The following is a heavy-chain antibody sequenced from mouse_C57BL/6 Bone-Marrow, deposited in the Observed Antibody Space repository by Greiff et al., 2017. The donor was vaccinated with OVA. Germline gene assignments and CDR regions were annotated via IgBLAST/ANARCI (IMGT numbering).Heavy chain of an antibody. Sequence: DVKLVESGAELVRPGASVKLSCTASGFNIKDDYMHWVKQRPEQGLEWIGWIDPENGDTEYASKFQGKATITADTSSNTAYLQLSSLTSEDTAVYYCTTYSGDYWGQGTTLTVSS. CDR2: IDPENGDT. CDR3: TTYSGDY. D-gene: IGHD1-3*01. J-gene: IGHJ2*01. V-gene: IGHV14-4*01. CDR1: GFNIKDDY.